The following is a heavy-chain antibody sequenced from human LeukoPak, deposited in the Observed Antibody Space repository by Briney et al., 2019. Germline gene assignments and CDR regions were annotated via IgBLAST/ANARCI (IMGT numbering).Heavy chain of an antibody. CDR2: INSNSGGT. V-gene: IGHV1-2*02. Sequence: ASVKVSCKASGYTFTGYYMHWMRQAPGQGLEWMGWINSNSGGTNYAQKFQGRVTMTRDTSISTAYMELSRLRSDDTAVYYCARSPHILTGENFDYWGQGTLVTVSS. J-gene: IGHJ4*02. CDR1: GYTFTGYY. CDR3: ARSPHILTGENFDY. D-gene: IGHD3-9*01.